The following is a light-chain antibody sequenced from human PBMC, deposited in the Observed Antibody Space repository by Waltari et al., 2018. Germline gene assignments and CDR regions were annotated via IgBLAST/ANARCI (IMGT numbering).Light chain of an antibody. CDR2: KGS. CDR1: SGSVAITSY. Sequence: QTVVTQEPSLSVLPGGTVTPTRALSSGSVAITSYAGWYQQNPGQAPRTLVYKGSNRSSGVPDRFSGSISGNKAALTITGPQAEDEGDYYCLLYMSSGIFVFGRGTKLTVL. V-gene: IGLV8-61*01. J-gene: IGLJ3*02. CDR3: LLYMSSGIFV.